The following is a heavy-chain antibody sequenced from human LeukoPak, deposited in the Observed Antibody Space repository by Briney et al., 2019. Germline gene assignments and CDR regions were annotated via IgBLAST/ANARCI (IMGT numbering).Heavy chain of an antibody. Sequence: SQTLSLTCTVSGGSISSGSYYWSWIRQPAGKGLEWIGRIYTSGSTNYNPSLKSRVTISVDTSKNQFSLKLSSVTAADTAVYDCVGSAWFMPSDYWGQGTLVTVSS. V-gene: IGHV4-61*02. J-gene: IGHJ4*02. CDR2: IYTSGST. CDR3: VGSAWFMPSDY. D-gene: IGHD6-19*01. CDR1: GGSISSGSYY.